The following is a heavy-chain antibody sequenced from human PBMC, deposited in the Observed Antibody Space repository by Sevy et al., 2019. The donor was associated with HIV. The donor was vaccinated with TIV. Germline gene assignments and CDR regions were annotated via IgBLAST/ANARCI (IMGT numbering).Heavy chain of an antibody. CDR1: GFTFSSYD. J-gene: IGHJ5*02. CDR2: ISSSGSSI. Sequence: GGSLRLSCTASGFTFSSYDMNWVRQAPGMGLEWVSKISSSGSSIYYADSVKGRFTISRDNAKNSLNLQMNSLRVEDTAVYYCTRNGGAFDNGFDPWGQGTLVTVSS. D-gene: IGHD2-8*01. V-gene: IGHV3-48*03. CDR3: TRNGGAFDNGFDP.